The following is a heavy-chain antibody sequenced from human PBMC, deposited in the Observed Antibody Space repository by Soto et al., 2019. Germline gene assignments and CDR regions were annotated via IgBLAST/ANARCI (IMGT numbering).Heavy chain of an antibody. Sequence: PSETLSLTCAVSSGSISSSKWWSWVRQPPGKGLEWIGEIYHSGSTNYNPSLKSRVTISVDKSKNQFSLKLSSVTAADTAVYYCARDTAEGYYYGSGSHNMDVWGKGTTVTVSS. CDR2: IYHSGST. CDR1: SGSISSSKW. D-gene: IGHD3-10*01. V-gene: IGHV4-4*02. J-gene: IGHJ6*03. CDR3: ARDTAEGYYYGSGSHNMDV.